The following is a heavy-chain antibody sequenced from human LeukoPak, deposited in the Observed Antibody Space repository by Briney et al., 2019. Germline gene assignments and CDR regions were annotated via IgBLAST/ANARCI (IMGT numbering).Heavy chain of an antibody. CDR3: ARDANDFGDSYFDS. J-gene: IGHJ5*01. CDR2: ISSTSSFI. V-gene: IGHV3-21*01. CDR1: GFTFRSYS. D-gene: IGHD4-17*01. Sequence: GGSLRLSCAASGFTFRSYSLNWVRQAPGKGLEWVSSISSTSSFIYYADSVKGRFTISRDNAMNSLYLQMNTLRAEDTAVYYCARDANDFGDSYFDSWGQGTLVTVSS.